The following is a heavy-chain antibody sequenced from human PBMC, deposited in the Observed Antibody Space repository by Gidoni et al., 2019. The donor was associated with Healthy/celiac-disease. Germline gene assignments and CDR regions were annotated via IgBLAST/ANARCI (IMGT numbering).Heavy chain of an antibody. CDR2: IYYSGST. J-gene: IGHJ3*02. D-gene: IGHD2-2*02. CDR1: GGSISRGCYS. CDR3: ARDAAPRYCSSTSCYTHAFDI. Sequence: QVPLQESDPGLVKPSQTLSLTCTVPGGSISRGCYSLSWIRQHPGKGLEWIGYIYYSGSTYYNPSLKSRVTISVDTSKNQFSLKLSSVTAADTAVYYCARDAAPRYCSSTSCYTHAFDIWGQGTMVTVSS. V-gene: IGHV4-31*03.